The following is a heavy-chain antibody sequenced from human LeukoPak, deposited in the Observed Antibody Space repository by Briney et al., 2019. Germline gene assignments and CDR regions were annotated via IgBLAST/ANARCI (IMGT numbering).Heavy chain of an antibody. D-gene: IGHD4-11*01. CDR2: IYYSGST. CDR1: GVSVSSGSYY. Sequence: KSSETLSLTCTVSGVSVSSGSYYWSWIRQPPGKGLEWIGFIYYSGSTNYNPSLKSRVTISVDTSKNQFSLKLSSVTAADTAVYYCARVYSNYVSYYGMDVWGQGTTVTVSS. J-gene: IGHJ6*02. V-gene: IGHV4-61*01. CDR3: ARVYSNYVSYYGMDV.